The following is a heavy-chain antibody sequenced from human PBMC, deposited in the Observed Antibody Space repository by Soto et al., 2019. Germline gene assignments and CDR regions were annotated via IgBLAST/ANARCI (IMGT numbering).Heavy chain of an antibody. J-gene: IGHJ4*02. CDR1: GFTFSGSA. D-gene: IGHD6-6*01. CDR2: IRTKSNGYAT. Sequence: LRLSCAASGFTFSGSAIHWVRQASGKGLEWVARIRTKSNGYATTYAASVKGRFTISRDDSKNMAYLQMNGLKTEDTAMYYCSRVEYVTSSPIGWGQGXLVTVYS. CDR3: SRVEYVTSSPIG. V-gene: IGHV3-73*01.